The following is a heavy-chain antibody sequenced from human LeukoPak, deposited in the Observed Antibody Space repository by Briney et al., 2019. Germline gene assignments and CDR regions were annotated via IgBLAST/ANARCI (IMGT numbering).Heavy chain of an antibody. J-gene: IGHJ6*02. D-gene: IGHD3-10*01. Sequence: PGGSLRLSCAASGFTFSSYSMNWVRQAPGKGLEWVSSISSSSSYIYYADSVKGRFTISRDNAKNSLYLQMNSLRAEDTAVYYCATWRFGELYGMDVWGQGTTVTVSS. CDR1: GFTFSSYS. CDR3: ATWRFGELYGMDV. CDR2: ISSSSSYI. V-gene: IGHV3-21*01.